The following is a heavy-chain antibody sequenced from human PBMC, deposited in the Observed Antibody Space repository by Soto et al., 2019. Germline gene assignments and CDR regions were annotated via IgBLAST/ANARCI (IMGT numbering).Heavy chain of an antibody. CDR3: ARDSGYCSGGSCYSYPGY. J-gene: IGHJ4*02. D-gene: IGHD2-15*01. V-gene: IGHV4-4*07. CDR1: GGSISTYY. CDR2: IYTSGST. Sequence: QVQLQESGPGLVKPSETLSLTCTVSGGSISTYYWSWIRQPAGKGLEWIGRIYTSGSTNYNPSLKSLVTMSVDTSKNQFSLKLSSVTAADTAEYYCARDSGYCSGGSCYSYPGYWGQGTLVTVSS.